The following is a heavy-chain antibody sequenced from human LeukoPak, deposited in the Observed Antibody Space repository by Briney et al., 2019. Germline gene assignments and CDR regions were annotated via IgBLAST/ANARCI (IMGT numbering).Heavy chain of an antibody. CDR1: GFTFSRYG. Sequence: PGGSLRLSCAASGFTFSRYGMTWIRQAPGKGLEWVSSISTDGDTYYTDSVKGRFTISRDTSRNTLFLQMTGLRAEDTALYYCARSRSGSVAGTSDYWGQGTLVIVSS. D-gene: IGHD6-19*01. CDR3: ARSRSGSVAGTSDY. J-gene: IGHJ4*02. V-gene: IGHV3-23*01. CDR2: ISTDGDT.